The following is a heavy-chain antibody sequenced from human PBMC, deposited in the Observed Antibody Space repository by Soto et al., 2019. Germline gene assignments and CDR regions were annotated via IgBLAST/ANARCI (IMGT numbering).Heavy chain of an antibody. V-gene: IGHV3-21*01. D-gene: IGHD2-2*02. CDR1: GFTFSTYS. J-gene: IGHJ6*02. Sequence: EVQLVESGGGLVKPGGSLRLSCAASGFTFSTYSMNWVRQAPGKGLEWVSSISTSGSYTYYADSVKGRFTISRDNPKNSVDLQMNNLRAEDTAVYYCARDQVPAAIGYYYYGMDVWGQGTTVTVSS. CDR3: ARDQVPAAIGYYYYGMDV. CDR2: ISTSGSYT.